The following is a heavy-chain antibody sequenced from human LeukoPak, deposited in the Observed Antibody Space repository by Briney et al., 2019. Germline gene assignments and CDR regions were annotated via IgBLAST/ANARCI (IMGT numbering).Heavy chain of an antibody. J-gene: IGHJ4*02. CDR2: INYSGST. CDR3: ARVGDILTGYSPYYFDY. D-gene: IGHD3-9*01. V-gene: IGHV4-39*07. Sequence: SETLSLTCTVSGGSISSSSYYWGWIRQPPGKGLEWIGSINYSGSTYYNPSLKSRVTISVDRSKNQFSLKLSSVTAADTAVYYCARVGDILTGYSPYYFDYWGQGTLVTVSS. CDR1: GGSISSSSYY.